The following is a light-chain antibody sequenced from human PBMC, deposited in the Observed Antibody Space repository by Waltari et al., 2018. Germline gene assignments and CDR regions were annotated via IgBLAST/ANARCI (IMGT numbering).Light chain of an antibody. CDR3: SSYASSK. V-gene: IGLV2-14*01. CDR2: DVV. CDR1: SSDIGGHNY. J-gene: IGLJ2*01. Sequence: QSALTPPASVSGSPGQTITISCPGTSSDIGGHNYGSWYQQHPGKAPKLMIYDVVKRPSGVSNRFSGSKSGNTASLTISGLQAEDDAIYYCSSYASSKFGGGTKLTVL.